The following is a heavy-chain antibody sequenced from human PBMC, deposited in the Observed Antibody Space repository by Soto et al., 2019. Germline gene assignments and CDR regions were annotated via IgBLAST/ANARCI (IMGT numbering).Heavy chain of an antibody. Sequence: GGSLRLSCAASGFTFSNAWMNWVRQAPGKGLEWVGRIKSKTDGGTTDYAAPVKGRFTISRDDSKNTLYLQMNSLKTEDTAVYYCTTDGLGVIYYDSPPNRYFDYWGQGTLVTVS. CDR2: IKSKTDGGTT. V-gene: IGHV3-15*07. CDR3: TTDGLGVIYYDSPPNRYFDY. CDR1: GFTFSNAW. J-gene: IGHJ4*02. D-gene: IGHD3-22*01.